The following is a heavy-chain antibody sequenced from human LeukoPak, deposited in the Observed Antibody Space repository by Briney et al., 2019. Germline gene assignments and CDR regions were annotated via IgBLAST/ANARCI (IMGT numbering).Heavy chain of an antibody. V-gene: IGHV4-34*01. CDR2: INHSGST. CDR1: GGSFSGYY. D-gene: IGHD5-18*01. Sequence: SETLSLTCAVYGGSFSGYYWSWIRQPPGKGLGWIGEINHSGSTNYNPSLKSRVTISVDTSKNQFSLKLGSVTAADTAVYYCARRTRTTTRKRGYSYGLIDYWGQGTLVTVSS. CDR3: ARRTRTTTRKRGYSYGLIDY. J-gene: IGHJ4*02.